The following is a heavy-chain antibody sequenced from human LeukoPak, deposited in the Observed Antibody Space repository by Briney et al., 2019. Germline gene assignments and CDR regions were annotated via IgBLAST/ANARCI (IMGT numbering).Heavy chain of an antibody. Sequence: ASVKVACKASGYTFTGYYMHWVRQAPGQGLEWMGWINPNSGGTNYALKFQGRVTMTRDTSISTAYMELSRLRSDDTAVYYCARDRYDYVWGSYRFLFDYWGQGTLVTVSS. J-gene: IGHJ4*02. D-gene: IGHD3-16*02. V-gene: IGHV1-2*02. CDR2: INPNSGGT. CDR1: GYTFTGYY. CDR3: ARDRYDYVWGSYRFLFDY.